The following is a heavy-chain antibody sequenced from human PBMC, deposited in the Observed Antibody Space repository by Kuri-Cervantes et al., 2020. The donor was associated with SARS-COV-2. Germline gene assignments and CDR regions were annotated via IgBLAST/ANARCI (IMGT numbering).Heavy chain of an antibody. V-gene: IGHV1-8*01. CDR1: GYXLTGHD. CDR2: INPKLDLS. D-gene: IGHD4-23*01. Sequence: ASVKVSXXASGYXLTGHDINWVRQXPXHGLXWVGXINPKLDLSGTLKKVKGRVTMTRDTXTNTDYMEXXSLGYQETAXYYCARKTRWXFHLDYWGPGTPVTVSS. CDR3: ARKTRWXFHLDY. J-gene: IGHJ4*02.